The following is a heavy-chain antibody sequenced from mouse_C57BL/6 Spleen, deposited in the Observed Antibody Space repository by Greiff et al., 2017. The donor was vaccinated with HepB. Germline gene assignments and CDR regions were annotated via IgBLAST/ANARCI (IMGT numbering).Heavy chain of an antibody. CDR2: IWSGGST. D-gene: IGHD2-4*01. CDR3: ASDWYYYAMDY. Sequence: VMLVESGPGLVQPSQSLSITCTVSGFSLTSYGVHWVRQSPGKGLEWLGVIWSGGSTDYNAAFISRLSISNDNYKLQVFFKMNSLQADDTAIYYCASDWYYYAMDYWGQGTSVTVSS. CDR1: GFSLTSYG. J-gene: IGHJ4*01. V-gene: IGHV2-2*01.